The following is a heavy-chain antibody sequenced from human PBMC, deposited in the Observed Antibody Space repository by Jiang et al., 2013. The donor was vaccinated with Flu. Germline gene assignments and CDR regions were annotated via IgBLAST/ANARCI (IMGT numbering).Heavy chain of an antibody. D-gene: IGHD3-3*01. CDR2: ISGDGTTT. CDR3: ASPSSSVSGFDL. J-gene: IGHJ2*01. V-gene: IGHV3-74*01. Sequence: QLVESGGGLVQPGGSLRLSCRGSGGFSFSAYWMHWVRQAPGKGLVWVSRISGDGTTTHYADSVKGRFTISRDNAKDTVYLQMHSLRDEDMAVYYCASPSSSVSGFDLWGRGTLVSVSS. CDR1: GGFSFSAYW.